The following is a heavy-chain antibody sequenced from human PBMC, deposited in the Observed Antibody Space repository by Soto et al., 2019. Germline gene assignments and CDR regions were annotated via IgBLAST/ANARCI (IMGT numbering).Heavy chain of an antibody. D-gene: IGHD1-7*01. J-gene: IGHJ4*02. V-gene: IGHV3-64*01. CDR2: ISSNGGTT. Sequence: EVQLAESGGGMVQPGGSLRLSCVASGFTFSSYDMHWVRQAPGKGLEYVSSISSNGGTTYYGNSVKGRFTSSRDNSKNTLYLQMGSLRADDMAVYYCVRRVSGNYDYWGQGTLVTVSS. CDR1: GFTFSSYD. CDR3: VRRVSGNYDY.